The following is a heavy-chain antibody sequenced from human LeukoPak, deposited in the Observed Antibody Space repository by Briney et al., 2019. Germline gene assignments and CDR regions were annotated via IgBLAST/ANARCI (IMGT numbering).Heavy chain of an antibody. CDR3: TRQGVYYSDSSAFYY. CDR2: IYPGDSDI. Sequence: GESLKISCKGSGYRFTNYWIGWVRPMPGKGLELMGSIYPGDSDIRYSPSFQGQATISADKSFTTAYLQWRSLKASDTAIYYCTRQGVYYSDSSAFYYWGQGTRVTVSS. CDR1: GYRFTNYW. D-gene: IGHD3-22*01. V-gene: IGHV5-51*01. J-gene: IGHJ4*02.